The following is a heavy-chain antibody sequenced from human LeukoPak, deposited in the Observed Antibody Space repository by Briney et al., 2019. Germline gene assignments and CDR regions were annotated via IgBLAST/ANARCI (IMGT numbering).Heavy chain of an antibody. CDR2: IHPRSGET. Sequence: ASVKVSCTTSGYSFTAFYIHWVRQAPGQGLEWMGWIHPRSGETNYAYKFKGRVTMTRDTSISTVYMDLGSLGSDDTAVYYCARDGEYGTGSYYRGCFDYWGQGILVTVSS. V-gene: IGHV1-2*02. CDR1: GYSFTAFY. D-gene: IGHD3-10*01. J-gene: IGHJ4*02. CDR3: ARDGEYGTGSYYRGCFDY.